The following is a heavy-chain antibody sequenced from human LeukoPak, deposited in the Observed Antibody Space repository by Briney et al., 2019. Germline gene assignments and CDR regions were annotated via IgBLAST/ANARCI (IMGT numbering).Heavy chain of an antibody. CDR3: ARDPLRSTWSSYYNALDV. CDR2: IIPILDIA. J-gene: IGHJ6*02. D-gene: IGHD6-13*01. CDR1: GGTFSSYA. Sequence: ASVKVSCKASGGTFSSYAISWVRQAPGQGLEWMGRIIPILDIANYVQKFQGRVTITADKSTSTAYMEVSSLRSEDTAVYYCARDPLRSTWSSYYNALDVWGQGTTVTVSS. V-gene: IGHV1-69*04.